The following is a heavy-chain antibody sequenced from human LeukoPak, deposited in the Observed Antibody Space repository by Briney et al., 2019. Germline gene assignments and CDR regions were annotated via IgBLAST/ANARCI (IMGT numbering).Heavy chain of an antibody. Sequence: SETLSLTCTVSGGSISSSSYYWGWIRQPPGKGLEWIGSIYYSGSTYYNPSLKSRVTISVDTSKNQFSLKLSSVTAADTAVYYCAREARYLYGSGSYPDYWGQGTLVTVSS. V-gene: IGHV4-39*07. CDR2: IYYSGST. CDR1: GGSISSSSYY. CDR3: AREARYLYGSGSYPDY. D-gene: IGHD3-10*01. J-gene: IGHJ4*02.